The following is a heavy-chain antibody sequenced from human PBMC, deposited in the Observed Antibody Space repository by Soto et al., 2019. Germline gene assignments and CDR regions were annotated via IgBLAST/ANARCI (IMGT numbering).Heavy chain of an antibody. J-gene: IGHJ4*02. Sequence: VQLVQSGAEVKKPGSSVKVSCKASGGTFSSYAMSWVRQAPGKGLEWVSAISGSGGSTYYADSVKGRFTISRDNAKNTLYLQRNSLRAEDTAVYYGAKGGRRSKDYWGQGTLVNVSS. D-gene: IGHD3-16*01. CDR1: GGTFSSYA. V-gene: IGHV3-23*04. CDR3: AKGGRRSKDY. CDR2: ISGSGGST.